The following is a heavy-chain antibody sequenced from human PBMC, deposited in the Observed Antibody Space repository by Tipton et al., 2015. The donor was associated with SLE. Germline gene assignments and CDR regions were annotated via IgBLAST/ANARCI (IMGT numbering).Heavy chain of an antibody. V-gene: IGHV4-59*11. CDR2: IYYSGST. CDR1: GGSISSHY. Sequence: TLSLTCTVSGGSISSHYWSWIRQPPGKGLEWIGYIYYSGSTNYNPPLKSRVTISVDTSKNQFSLKLSSVTAADTAVYYCARWVGPDWYFDLWGRGTLVTVSS. CDR3: ARWVGPDWYFDL. J-gene: IGHJ2*01.